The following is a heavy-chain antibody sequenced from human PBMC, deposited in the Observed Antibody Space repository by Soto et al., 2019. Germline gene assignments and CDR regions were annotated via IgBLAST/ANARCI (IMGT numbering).Heavy chain of an antibody. Sequence: GGSLRLSCTASGFPFSNYEMNWVRQAPGKGLEWVSYISSGGTNKFYADSLQGRVSVSRDNHKNSLILEMDRMTVEDTAIYYCVSDVHLDYWGLGSLVTVSS. CDR3: VSDVHLDY. CDR1: GFPFSNYE. J-gene: IGHJ4*02. D-gene: IGHD1-1*01. V-gene: IGHV3-48*03. CDR2: ISSGGTNK.